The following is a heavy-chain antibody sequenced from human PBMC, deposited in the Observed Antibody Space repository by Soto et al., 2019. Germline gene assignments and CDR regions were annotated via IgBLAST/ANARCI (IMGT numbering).Heavy chain of an antibody. CDR1: GFDFRTSG. V-gene: IGHV3-33*01. J-gene: IGHJ4*02. CDR3: ARDGSHYDVDY. D-gene: IGHD4-4*01. Sequence: LVESGGGVAQPGTSLRLSCATSGFDFRTSGMHWVRQAPGKGLEWVGVIRNDGETTKFADSVKGRFTISRDNSRNTLYLQLNSLRDEDTAVYYCARDGSHYDVDYWGQGTLVTVSS. CDR2: IRNDGETT.